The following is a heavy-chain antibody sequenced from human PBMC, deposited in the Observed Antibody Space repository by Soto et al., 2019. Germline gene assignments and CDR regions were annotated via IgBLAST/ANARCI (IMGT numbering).Heavy chain of an antibody. J-gene: IGHJ6*02. CDR3: ARRGLVSTPHGMDV. Sequence: GESLKISCQGSGYSFTDYRITWVRQMPGKGLEWMGRIDPSDSYTNYSPSFQGHITISADKSIDTAYLQWSSLKASDTAMYYCARRGLVSTPHGMDVWGQGTTVTVPS. V-gene: IGHV5-10-1*01. CDR2: IDPSDSYT. D-gene: IGHD3-3*02. CDR1: GYSFTDYR.